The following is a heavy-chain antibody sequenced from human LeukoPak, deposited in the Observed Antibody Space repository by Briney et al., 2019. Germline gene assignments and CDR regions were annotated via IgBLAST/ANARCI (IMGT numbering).Heavy chain of an antibody. CDR2: ISGSGGST. V-gene: IGHV3-23*01. D-gene: IGHD6-19*01. CDR3: AKGHIAVADHYYYMDV. Sequence: QTGGSLRLSCAASGFTFSSYAMSWVRQAPGKWLEWVSAISGSGGSTYYADSVKGRFTISRDNSKNTLYLQMNSLRAEDTAVYYCAKGHIAVADHYYYMDVWGKGTTVTVSS. CDR1: GFTFSSYA. J-gene: IGHJ6*03.